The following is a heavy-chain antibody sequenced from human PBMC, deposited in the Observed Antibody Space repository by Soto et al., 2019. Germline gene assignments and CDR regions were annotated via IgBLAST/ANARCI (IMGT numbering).Heavy chain of an antibody. CDR3: ARRTVNIRTFYSGLKTHCFDY. CDR2: IYYSGGT. CDR1: GGSISSYY. Sequence: SETLSLTCTVSGGSISSYYWSWIRQPPGKGLEWIGSIYYSGGTYYTPSLQSRVAISVDTSKNQFSLKLNSVTAADTAVYYCARRTVNIRTFYSGLKTHCFDYWGQGTLVTVSS. D-gene: IGHD6-19*01. V-gene: IGHV4-59*08. J-gene: IGHJ4*02.